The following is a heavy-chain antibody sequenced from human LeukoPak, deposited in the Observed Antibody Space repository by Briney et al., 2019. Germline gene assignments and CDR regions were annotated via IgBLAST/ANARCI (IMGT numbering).Heavy chain of an antibody. D-gene: IGHD6-13*01. CDR3: ARGTSSSWYDY. J-gene: IGHJ4*02. CDR2: INSDGTTT. CDR1: GFTLSTYW. Sequence: GGSLRLSCAASGFTLSTYWMHWVRQPPGKGLVWVSTINSDGTTTTYTGSVKGRFTISRDNAKNTLYLQMNSLRAGDTAVYYCARGTSSSWYDYWGQGTLVTVSS. V-gene: IGHV3-74*01.